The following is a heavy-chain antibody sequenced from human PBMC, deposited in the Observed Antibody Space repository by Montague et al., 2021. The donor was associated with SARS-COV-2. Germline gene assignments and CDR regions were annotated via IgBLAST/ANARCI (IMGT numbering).Heavy chain of an antibody. CDR1: GGSISSSSYY. CDR2: IYYTGST. J-gene: IGHJ3*02. Sequence: SETLSLTCTVSGGSISSSSYYWGWIRQPPGKGLEWIGSIYYTGSTYYNPSLKSRVTISVDMSKNQFSLKLSSVTAADTAVYYCARHGYYGTYDAFDIWGQGTMVTVSS. CDR3: ARHGYYGTYDAFDI. D-gene: IGHD3-10*01. V-gene: IGHV4-39*01.